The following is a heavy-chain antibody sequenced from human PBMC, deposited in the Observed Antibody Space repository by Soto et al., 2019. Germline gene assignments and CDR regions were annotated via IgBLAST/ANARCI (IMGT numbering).Heavy chain of an antibody. D-gene: IGHD5-12*01. CDR1: GGSMKNYY. CDR3: ARISVASRYMDV. V-gene: IGHV4-59*05. Sequence: PSETLSLTCTVSGGSMKNYYWSWIRQPPGKGLEWIGHVYYSGSTYYSPSLRSRVTISGDTSRKQISLRLSSVTAADTAVYYCARISVASRYMDVWGKGTTVTVLL. J-gene: IGHJ6*03. CDR2: VYYSGST.